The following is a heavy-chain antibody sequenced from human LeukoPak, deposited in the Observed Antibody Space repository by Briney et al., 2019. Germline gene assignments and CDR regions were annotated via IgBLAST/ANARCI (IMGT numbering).Heavy chain of an antibody. CDR3: ARADIVATIAFDY. V-gene: IGHV4-30-2*01. Sequence: PSETLSLTCTVSGGSISSGGYYWSWIRQPPGKGLEWIGYIYHSGSTYYNPSLKSRVTISVDTSKNQFSLKLSSVTAADTAVYYCARADIVATIAFDYWGQGTLVTVSS. D-gene: IGHD5-12*01. CDR2: IYHSGST. J-gene: IGHJ4*02. CDR1: GGSISSGGYY.